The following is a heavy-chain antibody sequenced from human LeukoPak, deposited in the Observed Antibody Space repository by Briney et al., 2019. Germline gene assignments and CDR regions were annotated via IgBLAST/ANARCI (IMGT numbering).Heavy chain of an antibody. D-gene: IGHD6-13*01. J-gene: IGHJ5*02. CDR2: IYYSGST. CDR1: GGSISSGGYY. Sequence: PSETLSLTCTASGGSISSGGYYWSWIRQHPGKGLEWIGYIYYSGSTYYNPSLKSRVTISVDTSKNQFSLKLSSVTAADTAVYYCARGVAAAGGDWFDPWGQGTLVTVSS. CDR3: ARGVAAAGGDWFDP. V-gene: IGHV4-31*03.